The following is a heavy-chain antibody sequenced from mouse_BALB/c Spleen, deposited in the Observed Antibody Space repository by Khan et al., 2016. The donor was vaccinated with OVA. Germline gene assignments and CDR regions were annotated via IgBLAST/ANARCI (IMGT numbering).Heavy chain of an antibody. D-gene: IGHD3-2*02. V-gene: IGHV1S132*01. CDR3: AREEALYYFDY. J-gene: IGHJ2*01. Sequence: QVQLQLSEAELLRPGASVKLSCKTSGYIFTSYWIHWVKQRSGRGLEWLARIYPGTDNTYYNEKLKYNATLTADKSSLTAYMQPSTLKSVHCDVYLCAREEALYYFDYWGQGTTLTVSS. CDR2: IYPGTDNT. CDR1: GYIFTSYW.